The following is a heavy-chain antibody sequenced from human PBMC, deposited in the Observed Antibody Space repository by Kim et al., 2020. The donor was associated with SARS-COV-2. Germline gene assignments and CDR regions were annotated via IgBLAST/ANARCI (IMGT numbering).Heavy chain of an antibody. D-gene: IGHD3-16*02. V-gene: IGHV3-48*04. CDR2: ISSSSSTI. CDR1: GFTFSSYS. Sequence: GGSLRLSCAASGFTFSSYSMNWVRQAPGKGLEWVSYISSSSSTIYYADSVKGRFTISRDNAKNSLYLQMNSLRAEDTAVYYCASLGDDYVWGSYRYPDYWGQGTLVTVSS. CDR3: ASLGDDYVWGSYRYPDY. J-gene: IGHJ4*02.